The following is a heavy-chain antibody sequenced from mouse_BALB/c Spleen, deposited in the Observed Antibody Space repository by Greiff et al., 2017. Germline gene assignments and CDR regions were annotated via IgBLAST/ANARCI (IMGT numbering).Heavy chain of an antibody. D-gene: IGHD2-4*01. Sequence: QVQLQQSGAELAKPGASVKMSCKASGYTFTSYWMHWVKQRPGQGLEWIGYINPSTGYTEYNQKFKDKATLTADKSSSTAYMQLSSLTSEDSAVYYCARNYDYEDYFDYWGQGTTLTVSS. J-gene: IGHJ2*01. V-gene: IGHV1-7*01. CDR2: INPSTGYT. CDR1: GYTFTSYW. CDR3: ARNYDYEDYFDY.